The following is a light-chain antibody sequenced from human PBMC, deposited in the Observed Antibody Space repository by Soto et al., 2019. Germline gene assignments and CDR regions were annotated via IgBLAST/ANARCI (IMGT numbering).Light chain of an antibody. J-gene: IGKJ4*01. V-gene: IGKV1-9*01. CDR1: HDISTY. Sequence: DIQLTQSPSLLSASVGDRVTITCRASHDISTYLAWYQQKPGKAPKLMIYEASTLQSGVPSRFSGSGSGTEFTLTISGLLPEDFATYYCQQFNNYPLTFGGGTKVDIK. CDR3: QQFNNYPLT. CDR2: EAS.